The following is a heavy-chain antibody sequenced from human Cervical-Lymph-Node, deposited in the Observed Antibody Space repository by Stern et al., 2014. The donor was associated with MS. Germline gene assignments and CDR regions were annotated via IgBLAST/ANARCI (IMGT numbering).Heavy chain of an antibody. D-gene: IGHD6-25*01. CDR1: GGSISSGGYY. CDR3: ARGGGYSGDNWFDP. Sequence: QVQLQESGPGLVKPSQTLSLTCTVSGGSISSGGYYWSWIRQHPGKGLEXVGYIYYSGSTYYNPSLKSRVTISVDTSKNQFSLKLSSVTAADTAVYYCARGGGYSGDNWFDPWGQGTLVTVSS. V-gene: IGHV4-31*03. J-gene: IGHJ5*02. CDR2: IYYSGST.